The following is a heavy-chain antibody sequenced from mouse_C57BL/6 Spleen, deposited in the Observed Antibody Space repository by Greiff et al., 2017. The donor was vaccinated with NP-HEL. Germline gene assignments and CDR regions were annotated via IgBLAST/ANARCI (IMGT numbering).Heavy chain of an antibody. V-gene: IGHV1-82*01. CDR1: GYAFSSSW. Sequence: VQLQQSGPELVKPGASVKISCKASGYAFSSSWMNWVKQRPGKGLEWIGRIYPGDGDTNYNGKFKGKATLTADKSSSTAYMQLSSLTSEDSAVYFCARSEGPGFAYWGQGTLVTVSA. D-gene: IGHD3-3*01. CDR2: IYPGDGDT. CDR3: ARSEGPGFAY. J-gene: IGHJ3*01.